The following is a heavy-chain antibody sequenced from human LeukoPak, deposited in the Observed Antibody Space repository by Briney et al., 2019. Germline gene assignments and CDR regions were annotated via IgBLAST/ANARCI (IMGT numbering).Heavy chain of an antibody. D-gene: IGHD6-13*01. CDR1: GGSISSSSYY. J-gene: IGHJ4*02. CDR3: ARTTYSSSRTFDY. Sequence: SETLSLTCTVSGGSISSSSYYWGWIRQPPGKGLEWIGSIYHSGSTYYNPSLKSRVTISVDTSKNQFPLNLSSVTAADTAVYYCARTTYSSSRTFDYWGQGTLVTVSS. CDR2: IYHSGST. V-gene: IGHV4-39*01.